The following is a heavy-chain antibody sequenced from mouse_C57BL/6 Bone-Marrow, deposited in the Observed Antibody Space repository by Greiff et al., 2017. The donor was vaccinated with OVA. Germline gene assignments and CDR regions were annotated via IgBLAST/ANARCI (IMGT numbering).Heavy chain of an antibody. V-gene: IGHV14-4*01. CDR3: TTYRY. CDR2: IDPENGDT. Sequence: EVQLQESGAELVRPGASVKLSCTASGFNIKDDYRHWVKERPEQGLEWIGWIDPENGDTEYASKFQGKATITADTSSKTVYLHLSSLTSEDTAVYYCTTYRYWGQGTTLTVSS. CDR1: GFNIKDDY. J-gene: IGHJ2*01.